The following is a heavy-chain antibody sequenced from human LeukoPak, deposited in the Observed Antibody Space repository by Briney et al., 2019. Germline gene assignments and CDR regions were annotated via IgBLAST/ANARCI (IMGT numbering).Heavy chain of an antibody. CDR2: ISGSGGST. D-gene: IGHD6-13*01. J-gene: IGHJ4*02. V-gene: IGHV3-23*01. Sequence: PGGSLRLSCAASGFTVSSNYMTWVRQAPGKGLEWVSVISGSGGSTYYADSVKGRFTISRDNSKNTLYLQMNSLRAEDTAVYYCVKDNGYWGQGTLVTVSS. CDR1: GFTVSSNY. CDR3: VKDNGY.